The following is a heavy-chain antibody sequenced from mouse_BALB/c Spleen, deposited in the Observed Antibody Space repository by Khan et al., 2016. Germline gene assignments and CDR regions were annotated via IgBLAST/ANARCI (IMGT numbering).Heavy chain of an antibody. CDR1: GFTITDTY. J-gene: IGHJ3*01. D-gene: IGHD2-3*01. Sequence: VQLQQPGAELVKPGASVKLSCTASGFTITDTYMHWVKQRPEQGLEWIGRIDPENGNTKYDPKFQGKATITADTSSNTAYLQLSSLTSEDTAVSYCARSRYDGDVGFAYWGQGTLVTVSA. CDR3: ARSRYDGDVGFAY. CDR2: IDPENGNT. V-gene: IGHV14-3*02.